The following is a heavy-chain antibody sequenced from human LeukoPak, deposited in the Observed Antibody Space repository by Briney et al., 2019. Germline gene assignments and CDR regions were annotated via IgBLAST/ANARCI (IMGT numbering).Heavy chain of an antibody. CDR3: ARDPRRGELPYDY. Sequence: PGGSLRLSCAASGFTLSIYAMSWVRQAPGKGLEWVSIISGSGGNTYYADSVKGRFTISRDNSKNTLYLQMNSLRAEDTAVYYCARDPRRGELPYDYWGQGTLVTVSS. CDR2: ISGSGGNT. CDR1: GFTLSIYA. V-gene: IGHV3-23*01. J-gene: IGHJ4*02. D-gene: IGHD1-26*01.